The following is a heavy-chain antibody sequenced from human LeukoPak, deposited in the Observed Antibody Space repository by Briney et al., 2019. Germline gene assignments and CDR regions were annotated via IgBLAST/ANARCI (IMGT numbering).Heavy chain of an antibody. CDR2: ISYDGSNK. V-gene: IGHV3-30-3*01. J-gene: IGHJ6*02. CDR1: GFTFSSYA. CDR3: ARELVGFYYYYGMDV. D-gene: IGHD2-2*01. Sequence: PGRSLRLSCAASGFTFSSYAMHWVRQAPGKGLEWVAVISYDGSNKYYADSVKGRFTISRDNSKNKLYLQMNSLRAEDTAVYYCARELVGFYYYYGMDVWGQGTTVTVS.